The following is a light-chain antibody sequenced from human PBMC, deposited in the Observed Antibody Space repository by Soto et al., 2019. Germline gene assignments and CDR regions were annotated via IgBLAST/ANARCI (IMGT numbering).Light chain of an antibody. Sequence: EIVMTQSPATLSVSPGERATLSCRASQSVSSNLAWYQQKPGQAPRLLIYGASTRATGIPARFSGSRSGTEFTLTISSLKSEDSAIYYCQQYNNWWTFGQGTKVEIK. CDR3: QQYNNWWT. V-gene: IGKV3-15*01. J-gene: IGKJ1*01. CDR2: GAS. CDR1: QSVSSN.